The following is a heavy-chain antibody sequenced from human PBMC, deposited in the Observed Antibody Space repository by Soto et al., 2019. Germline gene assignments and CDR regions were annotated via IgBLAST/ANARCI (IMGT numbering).Heavy chain of an antibody. J-gene: IGHJ3*02. CDR2: ISSSSSYI. Sequence: EGFRTLACSTSGFAFCLYSMNWDRPAPGKGLEWVSSISSSSSYIYYADSVKGRFTISRDNAKNSLYLQMNSLRAEDTAVYYCARTPGSMTRNAFDIWGQGTMVTVSS. CDR3: ARTPGSMTRNAFDI. D-gene: IGHD1-1*01. V-gene: IGHV3-21*01. CDR1: GFAFCLYS.